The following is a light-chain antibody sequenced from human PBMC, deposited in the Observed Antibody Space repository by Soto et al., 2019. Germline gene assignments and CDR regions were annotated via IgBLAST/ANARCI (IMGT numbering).Light chain of an antibody. J-gene: IGLJ3*02. CDR1: SSNIGAGFD. Sequence: QSVLTQPPSVSGAPGQRVTISCTGTSSNIGAGFDVHWYQQIPGTAPKLLIFGNTNRPSGVPDRFFGSKSGTSASLAITGLQAEDEADYYCQSYDRSLSGSVFGGGTKLTVL. V-gene: IGLV1-40*01. CDR3: QSYDRSLSGSV. CDR2: GNT.